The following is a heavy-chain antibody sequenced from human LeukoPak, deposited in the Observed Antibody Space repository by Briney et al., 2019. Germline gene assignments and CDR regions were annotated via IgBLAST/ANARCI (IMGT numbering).Heavy chain of an antibody. CDR2: IRSKAYGGTT. V-gene: IGHV3-49*04. D-gene: IGHD2-15*01. CDR1: GFTFGDYA. CDR3: TRLRYCSGGSCYFFFDT. J-gene: IGHJ4*02. Sequence: GGSLRLSCTASGFTFGDYAMSWVRQAPGRGLEWVGFIRSKAYGGTTEYAASVKGRFIISRDDSKSIAYLQMNSLKTEDTAVYYCTRLRYCSGGSCYFFFDTWGQGTLVTVSS.